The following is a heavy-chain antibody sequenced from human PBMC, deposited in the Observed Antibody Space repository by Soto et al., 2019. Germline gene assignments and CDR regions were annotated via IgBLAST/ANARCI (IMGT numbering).Heavy chain of an antibody. CDR2: ISAYNGNT. V-gene: IGHV1-18*01. Sequence: ASVKVSCKASGYTFTSYGISWVRQAPGQGLEWMGWISAYNGNTNYAQKLQGRVTMTTDTSTSTAYMELRSLRSDDTAVYYCARIVYDFWSGYPGYFDYWGQGTLVTVSS. D-gene: IGHD3-3*01. CDR3: ARIVYDFWSGYPGYFDY. J-gene: IGHJ4*02. CDR1: GYTFTSYG.